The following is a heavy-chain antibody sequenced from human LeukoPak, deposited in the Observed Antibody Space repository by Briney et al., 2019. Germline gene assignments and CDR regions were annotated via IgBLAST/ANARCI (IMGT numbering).Heavy chain of an antibody. V-gene: IGHV4-34*01. Sequence: PSETLSLTCAVPGGSFSGYYWSWIRHPPGKRLEWIGEINQSGSTNYNPSLKSRVTISVDTSKKQSSLTLSPVTAADTAVYYCAAGCSSTSCYWYYYTDVWGKGTTVTVSS. J-gene: IGHJ6*03. CDR1: GGSFSGYY. CDR2: INQSGST. CDR3: AAGCSSTSCYWYYYTDV. D-gene: IGHD2-2*01.